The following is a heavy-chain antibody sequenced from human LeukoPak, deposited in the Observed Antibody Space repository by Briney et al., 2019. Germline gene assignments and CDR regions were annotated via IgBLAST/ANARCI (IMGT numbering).Heavy chain of an antibody. CDR1: GYTFTSYA. CDR3: ARAWGTKDYYGTDV. J-gene: IGHJ6*02. Sequence: ASVKVSCKASGYTFTSYAMHWVRQAPGQRREWMGWINAGNGNTKYSQKFQGRVTITRDTSASTAYMELSSLRSEDTAVYYCARAWGTKDYYGTDVWGQGTTVTVSS. CDR2: INAGNGNT. D-gene: IGHD2-2*01. V-gene: IGHV1-3*01.